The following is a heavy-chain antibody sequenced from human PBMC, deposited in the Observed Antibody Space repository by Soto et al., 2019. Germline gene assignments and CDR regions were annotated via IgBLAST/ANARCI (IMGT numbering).Heavy chain of an antibody. CDR2: IYYSVST. V-gene: IGHV4-31*03. CDR3: ARVCGGEGQYGMDV. Sequence: QVQLQESGPGLVKPSQTLSLTCTVSVCSISSVGYYWSWIRQHPGTGLDWIGYIYYSVSTYYHPSLKSRVTISLDTSKNQFSLELSSVTAADTAVYYCARVCGGEGQYGMDVWGQGTKVTVSS. J-gene: IGHJ6*02. D-gene: IGHD2-21*01. CDR1: VCSISSVGYY.